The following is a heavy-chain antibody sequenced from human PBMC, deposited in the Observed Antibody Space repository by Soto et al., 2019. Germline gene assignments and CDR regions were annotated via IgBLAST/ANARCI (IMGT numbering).Heavy chain of an antibody. V-gene: IGHV4-39*01. CDR3: ARVGSEGYCSSTSCYDWPSNYFDY. CDR1: GGSISSSSYY. CDR2: IYYSGST. D-gene: IGHD2-2*01. J-gene: IGHJ4*02. Sequence: QLQLQESGPGLVKPSETLSLTCTVSGGSISSSSYYWGWIRQPPGKGLEWIGSIYYSGSTYYNPSVKSRVTISGDTSKDQFSLTLSSVTAADTAVYYCARVGSEGYCSSTSCYDWPSNYFDYWGQGTLVTVSS.